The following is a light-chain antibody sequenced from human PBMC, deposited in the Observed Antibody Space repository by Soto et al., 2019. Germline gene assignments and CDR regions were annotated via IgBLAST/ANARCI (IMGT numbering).Light chain of an antibody. CDR3: GTWDSSLSVWV. CDR2: DNS. Sequence: QAVVTQPPSVSAAPGQKVTISCSGSSSNIGNNYVSWYQQLPGTAPKLLIYDNSMRPSRIPDRFSGSKSGTSATLGITGLQTGDEADYYCGTWDSSLSVWVFGGGTKLTV. CDR1: SSNIGNNY. J-gene: IGLJ3*02. V-gene: IGLV1-51*01.